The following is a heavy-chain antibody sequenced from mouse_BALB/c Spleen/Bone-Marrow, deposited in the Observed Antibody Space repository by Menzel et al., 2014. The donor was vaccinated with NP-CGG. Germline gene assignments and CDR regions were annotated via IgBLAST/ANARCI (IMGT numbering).Heavy chain of an antibody. CDR3: ARGRQLGLRSFAY. Sequence: QVQLQQPGPELVRPGVSVKISCKGSGYTFTDYAMHWVKQSHAKSLEWIGVTSTYSGNTNYNQKFKGKATMTVDKSSSTAYMELARLTSEDSAIYYCARGRQLGLRSFAYWGQGTLVTVSA. J-gene: IGHJ3*01. D-gene: IGHD3-2*01. V-gene: IGHV1-67*01. CDR2: TSTYSGNT. CDR1: GYTFTDYA.